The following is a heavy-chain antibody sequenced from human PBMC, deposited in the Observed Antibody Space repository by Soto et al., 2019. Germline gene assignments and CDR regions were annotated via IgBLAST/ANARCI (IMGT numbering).Heavy chain of an antibody. V-gene: IGHV1-3*05. D-gene: IGHD5-12*01. CDR2: INAVNGNT. CDR1: GYTFTNYA. Sequence: QVQLVQSGAEEKKPGASVKVSCKASGYTFTNYATHWVRQAPGQRLEWMGWINAVNGNTKYSQKFQGRVTITRDTSASTAYMELSSLRSEDTAVYYCARVSGYYVPDYWCQGSLVTVSS. J-gene: IGHJ4*02. CDR3: ARVSGYYVPDY.